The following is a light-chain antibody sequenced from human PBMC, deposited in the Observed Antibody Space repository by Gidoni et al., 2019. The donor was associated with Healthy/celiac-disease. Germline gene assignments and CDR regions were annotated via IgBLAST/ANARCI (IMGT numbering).Light chain of an antibody. CDR2: LGS. V-gene: IGKV2-28*01. CDR3: MQALQTPLIT. CDR1: QSLLQSNGYNY. J-gene: IGKJ5*01. Sequence: IVMTQSPLYLPVTPGEPASISCRSSQSLLQSNGYNYLDWYLQKPGQSPQLLIYLGSNRASGVPDRFSGSGSGTDFTLKISRVEAEDVGVYYCMQALQTPLITFGQGTRLEIK.